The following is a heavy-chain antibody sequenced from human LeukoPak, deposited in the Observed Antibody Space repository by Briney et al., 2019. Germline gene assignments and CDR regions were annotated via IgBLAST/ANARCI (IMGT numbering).Heavy chain of an antibody. CDR3: ARAYCVGDCSVLHIYFDN. J-gene: IGHJ4*02. V-gene: IGHV4-4*07. CDR1: GRSISSYY. CDR2: INTSGST. Sequence: PSETLSRTCTVSGRSISSYYSSWIRQPAGKGLEWIGRINTSGSTNYNPSLKSRVTMSVDTSKNQFSLKLSSVTAADTAVYYCARAYCVGDCSVLHIYFDNWGQGTLVTVSS. D-gene: IGHD2-21*02.